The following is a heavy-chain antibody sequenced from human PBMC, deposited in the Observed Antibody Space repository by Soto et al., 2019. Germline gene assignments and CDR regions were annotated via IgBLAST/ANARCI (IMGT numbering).Heavy chain of an antibody. CDR1: GGSISSYY. Sequence: SETLSLTCTVSGGSISSYYWSWIRQPPGKGLEWIGYIYYSGSTNYNPSLKSRVTISVDTSKNQFSLKLSSVTAADTAVYYCARRICSGGSCYLNWFDPWGQGTLVTVSS. D-gene: IGHD2-15*01. V-gene: IGHV4-59*01. J-gene: IGHJ5*02. CDR2: IYYSGST. CDR3: ARRICSGGSCYLNWFDP.